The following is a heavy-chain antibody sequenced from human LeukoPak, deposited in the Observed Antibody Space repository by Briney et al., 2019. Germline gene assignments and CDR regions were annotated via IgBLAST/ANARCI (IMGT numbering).Heavy chain of an antibody. CDR2: INSDGSST. D-gene: IGHD6-6*01. J-gene: IGHJ5*02. CDR3: AKASSIAARRDWFDP. Sequence: PGGSLRLSCAASGFTFSSYWMHWVRQAPGKGLVWVSRINSDGSSTSYADSVKGRFTISRDNAKNTLYLQMNSLRAEDTAVYYCAKASSIAARRDWFDPWGQGTLVTVSS. V-gene: IGHV3-74*01. CDR1: GFTFSSYW.